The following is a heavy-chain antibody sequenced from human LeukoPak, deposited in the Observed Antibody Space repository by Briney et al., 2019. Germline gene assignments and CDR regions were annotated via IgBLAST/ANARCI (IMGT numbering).Heavy chain of an antibody. V-gene: IGHV4-4*02. CDR1: GGXISSSDW. J-gene: IGHJ4*02. D-gene: IGHD2-2*01. CDR3: ARDPHCSNTNCPFDY. CDR2: IYRNENP. Sequence: SGTLSLTCAVSGGXISSSDWWSWVRQPPGRGLEWIGYIYRNENPNYNPSLKSRVTMSADKSKNQFSLRLSSVTAADTAVYYCARDPHCSNTNCPFDYWGQGILVIVSS.